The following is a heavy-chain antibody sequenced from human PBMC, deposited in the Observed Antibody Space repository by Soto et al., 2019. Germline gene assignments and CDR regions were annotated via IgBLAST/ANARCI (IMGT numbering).Heavy chain of an antibody. D-gene: IGHD3-22*01. CDR3: ARDPYYYDSSGSRGFDY. V-gene: IGHV4-4*02. CDR2: IYHSGST. CDR1: GGSISSSNW. Sequence: QVQLQESGPGLVKPSGTLSLTCAVSGGSISSSNWWSWVRQPPGKGLEWIGEIYHSGSTNYNPSLKSRVTISVDKSKNQFSLKLSSVTAADTAVYYCARDPYYYDSSGSRGFDYWGQGTLVTVSS. J-gene: IGHJ4*02.